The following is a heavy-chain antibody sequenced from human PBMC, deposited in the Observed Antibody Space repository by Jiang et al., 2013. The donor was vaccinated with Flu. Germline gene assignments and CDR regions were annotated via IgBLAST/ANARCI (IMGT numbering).Heavy chain of an antibody. CDR3: ARGGSSGGGYYWF. Sequence: VQLVESGPSLVRPSQTLSLTCTVSGGTFSSSNTYWTWIRQLPGKGLEWIGYIFYTGSTSYNPSLKSRVTISRDTSQNHFSLRLTSVTSADTAIYFCARGGSSGGGYYWF. V-gene: IGHV4-31*03. D-gene: IGHD2-15*01. CDR2: IFYTGST. J-gene: IGHJ5*01. CDR1: GGTFSSSNTY.